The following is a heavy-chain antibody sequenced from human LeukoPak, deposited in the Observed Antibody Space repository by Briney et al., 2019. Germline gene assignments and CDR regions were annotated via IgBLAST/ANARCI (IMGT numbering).Heavy chain of an antibody. J-gene: IGHJ6*03. D-gene: IGHD1-26*01. V-gene: IGHV3-7*01. CDR2: IKQDGSEK. CDR3: ASAYSGSYYYYYYMDV. Sequence: PGGSLRLSCAASGFTFSSYWMSWVRQAPGKGLEWVANIKQDGSEKYYVDSVKGRFTISRDNAKNSLYLQMNSLRAEDTAVYYCASAYSGSYYYYYYMDVWGKGTTVTVSS. CDR1: GFTFSSYW.